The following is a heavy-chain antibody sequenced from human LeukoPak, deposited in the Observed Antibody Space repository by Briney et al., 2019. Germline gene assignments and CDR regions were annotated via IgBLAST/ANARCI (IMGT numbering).Heavy chain of an antibody. V-gene: IGHV6-1*01. CDR1: GDSVSSNSGA. D-gene: IGHD1-26*01. CDR3: ARLSWVVGKAFDI. CDR2: TYYKSKWYM. Sequence: SQTLSLTCAISGDSVSSNSGAWNWIGQSPSRGLEWLGRTYYKSKWYMDYAVSVKSRITINPDTSKNQFSLQLNSVTPEDTAVYYCARLSWVVGKAFDIWGQGTMVTVSS. J-gene: IGHJ3*02.